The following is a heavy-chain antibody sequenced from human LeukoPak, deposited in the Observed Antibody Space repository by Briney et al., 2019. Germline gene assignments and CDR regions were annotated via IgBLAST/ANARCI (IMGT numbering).Heavy chain of an antibody. CDR3: ARDGGLHTNFDY. D-gene: IGHD2-15*01. Sequence: PGGSLRLSCAASGFTFRNYWMGWVRQAPGKGLEWVANTKPDGTAEYYADSVRGRFTTSRDDANNFLYLQMNSLRGEDTAVYYCARDGGLHTNFDYGGQGTLVTVSS. J-gene: IGHJ4*02. CDR1: GFTFRNYW. V-gene: IGHV3-7*01. CDR2: TKPDGTAE.